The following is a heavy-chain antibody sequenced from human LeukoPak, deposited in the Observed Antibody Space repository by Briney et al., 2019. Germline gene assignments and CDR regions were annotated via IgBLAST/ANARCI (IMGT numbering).Heavy chain of an antibody. D-gene: IGHD3-3*01. Sequence: GGSLRLSCAASGFTVSSNYMSWVRQAPGKGLEWVSVIYSGGSTYYADSVKGRFTISRDNSKNTLYPQMNSLRAEDTAVYYCARDSVYYDFWSGYGYWGQGTLVTVSS. CDR2: IYSGGST. V-gene: IGHV3-66*02. J-gene: IGHJ4*02. CDR1: GFTVSSNY. CDR3: ARDSVYYDFWSGYGY.